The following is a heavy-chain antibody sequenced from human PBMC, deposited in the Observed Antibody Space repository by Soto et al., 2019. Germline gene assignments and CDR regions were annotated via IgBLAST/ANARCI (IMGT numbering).Heavy chain of an antibody. D-gene: IGHD2-15*01. CDR3: AKLGGPDAFDI. V-gene: IGHV3-43*01. J-gene: IGHJ3*02. Sequence: PGGSLRLSCAASGFTFDEYTMHWVRQAPGKSLEWVSLISWDGGSTYYADSVKGRFTISRDNSKNSLYLQMNSLRTEDTALYYCAKLGGPDAFDIWGQGTMVTVSS. CDR2: ISWDGGST. CDR1: GFTFDEYT.